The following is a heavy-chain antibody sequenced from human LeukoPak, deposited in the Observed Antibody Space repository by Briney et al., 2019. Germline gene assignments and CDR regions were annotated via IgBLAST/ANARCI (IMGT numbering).Heavy chain of an antibody. Sequence: ASVKVSCKASGYTFTSYYMHWVRQAPGQGLEWMGIINPSGGSTSYAQKFQGRVTMTRDTSTSTVYMELSSLRSEDTAVYYCASLPYYYDSSGLEFDYRGQGTLVTVSS. CDR1: GYTFTSYY. D-gene: IGHD3-22*01. CDR3: ASLPYYYDSSGLEFDY. J-gene: IGHJ4*02. V-gene: IGHV1-46*01. CDR2: INPSGGST.